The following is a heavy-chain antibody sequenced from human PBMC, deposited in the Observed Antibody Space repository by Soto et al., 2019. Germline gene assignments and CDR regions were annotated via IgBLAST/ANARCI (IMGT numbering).Heavy chain of an antibody. CDR1: GFTFTSCA. D-gene: IGHD6-13*01. CDR3: ARDRKAAAGKVAYYYGMDV. V-gene: IGHV1-58*01. Sequence: SVKVSCKAAGFTFTSCAVQWVRQARGQRLEWIGWIVVGSGNTNYAQKFQGRVTITADESTSTAYMELSSLRSEETAVYYCARDRKAAAGKVAYYYGMDVWR. CDR2: IVVGSGNT. J-gene: IGHJ6*02.